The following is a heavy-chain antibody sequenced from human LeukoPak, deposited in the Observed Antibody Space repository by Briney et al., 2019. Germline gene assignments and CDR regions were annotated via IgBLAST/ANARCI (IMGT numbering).Heavy chain of an antibody. J-gene: IGHJ4*02. V-gene: IGHV1-18*01. CDR3: ARDVGLYSGNCVDY. CDR1: GYTFRSYG. Sequence: ASVKVSFKASGYTFRSYGISWVRQAPGQGLEWMGWISPYNGNTKYSQKMQGRATMYTDTSTSAAYMELRSLRSDDTAVYYCARDVGLYSGNCVDYWGPGTLVTVSS. CDR2: ISPYNGNT. D-gene: IGHD4-23*01.